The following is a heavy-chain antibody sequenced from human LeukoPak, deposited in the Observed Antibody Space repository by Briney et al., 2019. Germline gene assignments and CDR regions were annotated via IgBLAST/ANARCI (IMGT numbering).Heavy chain of an antibody. CDR1: GYTFTSYG. J-gene: IGHJ4*02. V-gene: IGHV1-18*01. CDR3: TRAGVTMVRGVIDY. D-gene: IGHD3-10*01. CDR2: ISAYNGNT. Sequence: GSVKVSCKASGYTFTSYGSSWVRQAPGQGLEWMGWISAYNGNTNYAQKLQGRVTMTTDTSTSTAYMELRSLRSDDTAVYYCTRAGVTMVRGVIDYWGQGTLVTVSS.